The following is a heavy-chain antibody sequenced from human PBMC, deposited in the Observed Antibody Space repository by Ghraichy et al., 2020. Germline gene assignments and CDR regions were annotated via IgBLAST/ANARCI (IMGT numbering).Heavy chain of an antibody. J-gene: IGHJ4*02. CDR3: AKERIPGSGGSLDS. D-gene: IGHD3-10*01. CDR1: GYTFSNYA. Sequence: GGSLRLSCAASGYTFSNYAMSWVRQAPGKGLEWVSAISGGSGGSTYYGDSVKGRSTISRDNSKSTLYLQMNSLRGDDTAVYYCAKERIPGSGGSLDSWGQGTLVTVSS. CDR2: ISGGSGGST. V-gene: IGHV3-23*01.